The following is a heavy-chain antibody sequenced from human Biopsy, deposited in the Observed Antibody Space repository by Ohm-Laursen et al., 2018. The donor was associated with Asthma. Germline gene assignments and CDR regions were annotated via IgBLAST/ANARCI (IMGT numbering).Heavy chain of an antibody. D-gene: IGHD2-21*01. CDR1: GFTFSNYG. V-gene: IGHV3-9*01. Sequence: SLRLSCTASGFTFSNYGMHWVRQAPGKGLEWVSGISWNSGGIGYADSVKGRFTISRDNAKNSLYLQMNSLRVEDTALYYCAKATLGDIGKDYWGQGTLVTVSS. CDR3: AKATLGDIGKDY. J-gene: IGHJ4*02. CDR2: ISWNSGGI.